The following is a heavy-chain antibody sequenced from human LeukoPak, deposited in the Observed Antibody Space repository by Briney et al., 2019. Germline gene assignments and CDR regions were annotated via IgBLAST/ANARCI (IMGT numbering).Heavy chain of an antibody. D-gene: IGHD5-24*01. CDR2: IWYDGSNK. CDR1: GFTFSSYG. CDR3: ARDSVEMATTDAFDI. J-gene: IGHJ3*02. Sequence: PEGSLRLSCAASGFTFSSYGMHWVRQAPGKGLEWVAVIWYDGSNKYYADSVKGRFTISRDNSKNTLYLQMNSLRAEDTAVYYCARDSVEMATTDAFDIWGQGTMVTVSS. V-gene: IGHV3-33*01.